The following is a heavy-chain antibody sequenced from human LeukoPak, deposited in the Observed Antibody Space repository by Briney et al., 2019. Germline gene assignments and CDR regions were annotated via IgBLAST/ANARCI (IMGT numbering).Heavy chain of an antibody. D-gene: IGHD3-16*01. Sequence: ASVQVSCKTSGYTFTSYHMHWVRQAPGQGLEWVAIIKSTGDTTVYAQKFQGRVTVTRDTSTSTVYMDLSSLSSEDTAVYYCVREGAHTYYFDFRGPGTLVTVSS. CDR3: VREGAHTYYFDF. CDR1: GYTFTSYH. CDR2: IKSTGDTT. V-gene: IGHV1-46*01. J-gene: IGHJ4*02.